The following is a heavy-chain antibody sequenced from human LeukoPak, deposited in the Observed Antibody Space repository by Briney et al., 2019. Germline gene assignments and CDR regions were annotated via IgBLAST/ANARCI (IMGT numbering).Heavy chain of an antibody. CDR2: IIPIFGTA. V-gene: IGHV1-69*06. D-gene: IGHD6-13*01. CDR3: AREATRYSSSWYYFDY. CDR1: GGTFSSYA. Sequence: SVKVSCKASGGTFSSYAISWVRQAPGQGLEWMGGIIPIFGTANYAQKFQGRVTITADKSTSTAYMELGSLRSEDTAVYYCAREATRYSSSWYYFDYWGQRTLVTVSS. J-gene: IGHJ4*02.